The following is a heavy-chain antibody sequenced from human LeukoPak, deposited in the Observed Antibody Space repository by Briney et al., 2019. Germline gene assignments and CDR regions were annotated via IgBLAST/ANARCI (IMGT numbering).Heavy chain of an antibody. CDR3: ARKQLAGARYFQY. V-gene: IGHV4-39*01. CDR2: IYYSGST. CDR1: GGSISSSSYY. J-gene: IGHJ1*01. D-gene: IGHD6-6*01. Sequence: SETLSLTCTVSGGSISSSSYYWGWIRQPPGKGLEWIGSIYYSGSTYYNPSLKSRVTISVDTSKNQFSLKLSSVTAADTAVYYCARKQLAGARYFQYWGQGTLVTVSS.